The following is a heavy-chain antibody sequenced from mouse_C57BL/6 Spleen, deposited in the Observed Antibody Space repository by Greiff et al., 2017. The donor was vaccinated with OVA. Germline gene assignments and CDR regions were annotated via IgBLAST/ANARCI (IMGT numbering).Heavy chain of an antibody. J-gene: IGHJ2*01. CDR2: IYPGNSDT. CDR1: GYTFTSYW. D-gene: IGHD1-1*01. Sequence: VQLQQSGTVLARPGASVKMSCKTSGYTFTSYWMHWVKQRPGQGLEWIGAIYPGNSDTSYNQKFKGKAKLTAVTSASTAYMELSSLTNEDSAVYYGTRHITTVVGHWGQGTTLTVSS. V-gene: IGHV1-5*01. CDR3: TRHITTVVGH.